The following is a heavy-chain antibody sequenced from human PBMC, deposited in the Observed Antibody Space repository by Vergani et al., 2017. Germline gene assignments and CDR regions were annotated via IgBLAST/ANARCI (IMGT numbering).Heavy chain of an antibody. V-gene: IGHV1-69*11. CDR2: IIPILGTA. CDR1: GGTFSSYA. Sequence: QVQLVQSGAEVKKPGSSVKVSCKASGGTFSSYAISWVRQAPGQGLEWMGRIIPILGTANYAQKFQGRVTITADESTSTAYMELSRLRSDDTAVYYCARGESTVTTSPLGYWGQGTLVTVSS. CDR3: ARGESTVTTSPLGY. D-gene: IGHD4-17*01. J-gene: IGHJ4*02.